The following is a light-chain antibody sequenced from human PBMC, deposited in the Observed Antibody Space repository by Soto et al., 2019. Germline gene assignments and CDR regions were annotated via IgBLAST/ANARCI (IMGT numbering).Light chain of an antibody. V-gene: IGLV2-14*01. J-gene: IGLJ2*01. Sequence: QSALTQPASVSGSPGQSITISCTGTSSDVGGYNYVSWYQQHLGKAPKLMIYEVSNRPSGVSNRFSGSKSGNTASLTISGLQAEDEADYYCTSYTSGSTLLVFGGGTKLTVL. CDR3: TSYTSGSTLLV. CDR1: SSDVGGYNY. CDR2: EVS.